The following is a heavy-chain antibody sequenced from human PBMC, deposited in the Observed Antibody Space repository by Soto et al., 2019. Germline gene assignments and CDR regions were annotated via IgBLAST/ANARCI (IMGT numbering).Heavy chain of an antibody. CDR3: ARESGGAPATLDYYYFYMDV. V-gene: IGHV1-2*04. J-gene: IGHJ6*03. CDR1: GDTFTGYY. CDR2: INPNSGVT. Sequence: QVQLVQSGAEVKKPGASVTVSCRASGDTFTGYYMHWVRQAPGQGLAWMGWINPNSGVTKYAQKFQGWVTMTRDTSIRTVYMELSRLRSDDTAVYYCARESGGAPATLDYYYFYMDVWGTGTTVTVSS. D-gene: IGHD1-26*01.